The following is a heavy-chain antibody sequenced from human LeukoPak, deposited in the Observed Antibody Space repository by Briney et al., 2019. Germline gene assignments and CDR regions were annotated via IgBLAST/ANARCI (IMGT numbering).Heavy chain of an antibody. CDR2: ISPNRGGT. D-gene: IGHD2-2*02. CDR1: GYTFTGYY. CDR3: ARGCSSDSCYTSGFDS. J-gene: IGHJ4*02. V-gene: IGHV1-2*02. Sequence: ASVNVSCTASGYTFTGYYIHWVWLAPGQGHEWMGWISPNRGGTNYAQKFKGRVTMTRDTSISAASMEMSSLTSDATAIYYCARGCSSDSCYTSGFDSWGQGTLVTVSS.